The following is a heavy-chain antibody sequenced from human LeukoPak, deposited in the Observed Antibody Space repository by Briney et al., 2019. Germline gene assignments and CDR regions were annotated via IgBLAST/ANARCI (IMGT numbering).Heavy chain of an antibody. J-gene: IGHJ4*02. D-gene: IGHD5-12*01. CDR1: GFPFSIYG. Sequence: PGGSLRLSCAGSGFPFSIYGMNWVRQAPGKGLEWVSGISPGGGPTYYADSVKGRFTISRDDSKNTLYLQMNNLRAEDTAVYYCAKDGAWLRFDYWGQGTLVTVSS. CDR3: AKDGAWLRFDY. V-gene: IGHV3-23*01. CDR2: ISPGGGPT.